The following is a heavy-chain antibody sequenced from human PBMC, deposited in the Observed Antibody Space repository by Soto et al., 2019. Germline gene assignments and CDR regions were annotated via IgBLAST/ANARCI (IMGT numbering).Heavy chain of an antibody. Sequence: GGSLRLSCAASGFTFSNYWMHWVRQAPGKGLVWVSRINFDGTTTNYADSVTGRFTISRDNAKNTLYLQVNSLRAEDTAVYYCANRKRSPYGSGSYGYWGQGTLVTVSS. CDR3: ANRKRSPYGSGSYGY. V-gene: IGHV3-74*01. CDR1: GFTFSNYW. CDR2: INFDGTTT. D-gene: IGHD3-10*01. J-gene: IGHJ4*02.